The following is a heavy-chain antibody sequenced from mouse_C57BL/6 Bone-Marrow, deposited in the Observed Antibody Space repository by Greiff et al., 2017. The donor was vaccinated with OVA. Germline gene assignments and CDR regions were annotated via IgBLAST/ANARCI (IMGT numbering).Heavy chain of an antibody. V-gene: IGHV1-26*01. CDR1: GYTFTDYY. J-gene: IGHJ2*01. CDR2: INPNNGGT. CDR3: AREGITTVVHFDY. Sequence: VQLQQSGPELVKPGASVKISCKASGYTFTDYYMNWVKQSHGKSLEWIGDINPNNGGTSYNQKFKGKATLTVDKSSSTAYMELRSLTSEDSAVYYCAREGITTVVHFDYWGQGTTLTVSS. D-gene: IGHD1-1*01.